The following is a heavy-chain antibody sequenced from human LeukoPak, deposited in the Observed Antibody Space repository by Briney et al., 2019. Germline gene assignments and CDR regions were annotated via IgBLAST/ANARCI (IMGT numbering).Heavy chain of an antibody. CDR1: GFLFSSHA. V-gene: IGHV3-30*04. CDR2: MSYDGKNK. D-gene: IGHD3-10*01. J-gene: IGHJ4*02. Sequence: GGSLRLSCAASGFLFSSHALHWVRQAPGKGLEWVAVMSYDGKNKYYADSVTGRFTISRDNSKSTLYLQMNSLLIEDTGVYFCARDGDTAIRGVNFDYWGPGTLVTVSS. CDR3: ARDGDTAIRGVNFDY.